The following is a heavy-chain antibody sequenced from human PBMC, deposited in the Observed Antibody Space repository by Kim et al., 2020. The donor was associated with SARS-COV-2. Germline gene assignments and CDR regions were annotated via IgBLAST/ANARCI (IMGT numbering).Heavy chain of an antibody. V-gene: IGHV3-43*01. CDR2: ISWDGGST. CDR3: AKDSLYCSGGSCYSYFDY. CDR1: GFTFDDYT. J-gene: IGHJ4*02. Sequence: GGSLRLSCAASGFTFDDYTMHWVRQAPGKGLEWVSLISWDGGSTYYADSVKGRFTISRDNSKNSLYLQMNSLRTEDTALYYCAKDSLYCSGGSCYSYFDYWGQGTLVTVSS. D-gene: IGHD2-15*01.